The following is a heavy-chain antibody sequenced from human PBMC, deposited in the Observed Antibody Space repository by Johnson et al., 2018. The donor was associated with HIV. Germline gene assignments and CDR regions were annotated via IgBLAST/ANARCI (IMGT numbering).Heavy chain of an antibody. Sequence: VQLVESGGGVAQPGASLILSCEVSGFDFSKYGMHWVRQAPNKGLEWVAFIWYDGSKATYADSVNGRFTVSRDNSKDTLYLQMSSLRLEDTGVYYCAKVLVGAKALHVWGQGTTVSVSS. V-gene: IGHV3-30*02. D-gene: IGHD1-26*01. J-gene: IGHJ3*01. CDR2: IWYDGSKA. CDR1: GFDFSKYG. CDR3: AKVLVGAKALHV.